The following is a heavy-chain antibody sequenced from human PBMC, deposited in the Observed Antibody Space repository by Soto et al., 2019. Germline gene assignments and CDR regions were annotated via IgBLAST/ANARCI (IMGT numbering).Heavy chain of an antibody. CDR2: IKSDGTRR. D-gene: IGHD5-12*01. Sequence: GGSLRLSCAASGFSFSSYWMHWVRQVPGKGLVWVSRIKSDGTRRDYAESVEGRFTISRDNAKNTLYLRMISLRVEDTAVYYCGTSGEMAAIILNWGQGSLVTVSS. CDR3: GTSGEMAAIILN. J-gene: IGHJ4*02. CDR1: GFSFSSYW. V-gene: IGHV3-74*01.